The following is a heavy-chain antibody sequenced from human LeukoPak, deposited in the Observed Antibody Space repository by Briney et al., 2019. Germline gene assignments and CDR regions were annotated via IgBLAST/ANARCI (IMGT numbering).Heavy chain of an antibody. D-gene: IGHD2-15*01. V-gene: IGHV3-30*18. CDR3: AKAASLAYCSGGSCPFDY. J-gene: IGHJ4*02. Sequence: GGSLRLSCAASGFTFSGYGVHWVRQAPGKGLEWVAVISYDGSNKYYTDSVKGRFTIPRDNSRNTLYLQMHSLRAEDTAVYYCAKAASLAYCSGGSCPFDYWGQGTLVTVSS. CDR2: ISYDGSNK. CDR1: GFTFSGYG.